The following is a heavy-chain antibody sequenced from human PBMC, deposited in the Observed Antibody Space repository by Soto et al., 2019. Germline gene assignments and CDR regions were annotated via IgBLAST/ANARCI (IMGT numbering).Heavy chain of an antibody. CDR2: ISGSGGST. CDR3: AKHAGAASSYYYYYMDV. J-gene: IGHJ6*03. Sequence: GGSLRLSCAASGFTFSSYAMSWVRQAPGKGLEWVSAISGSGGSTYYADSVKGRFTISRENSKNTLYLQMNSLRAEDTAVYYCAKHAGAASSYYYYYMDVWGKGTTVTVSS. CDR1: GFTFSSYA. V-gene: IGHV3-23*01. D-gene: IGHD1-26*01.